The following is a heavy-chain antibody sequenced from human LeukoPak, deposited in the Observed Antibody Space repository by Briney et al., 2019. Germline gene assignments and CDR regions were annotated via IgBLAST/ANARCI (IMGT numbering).Heavy chain of an antibody. V-gene: IGHV3-48*02. CDR1: GFTFSSYG. D-gene: IGHD4-23*01. CDR3: ARDTLEYSNSPDALDI. Sequence: GGSLRLSCAASGFTFSSYGMNWVRQAPGKGLEWVSYIGSSGSTVYYADSVKGRFTISRDNAKNSLYTQMESLRDEDTAIYYCARDTLEYSNSPDALDIWGQGTMVTVSS. J-gene: IGHJ3*02. CDR2: IGSSGSTV.